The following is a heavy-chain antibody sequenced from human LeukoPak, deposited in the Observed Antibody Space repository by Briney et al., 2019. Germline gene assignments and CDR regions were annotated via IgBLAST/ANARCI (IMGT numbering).Heavy chain of an antibody. D-gene: IGHD1-1*01. CDR1: GGSFSGYY. Sequence: PSETLSLTCAVSGGSFSGYYWSWIRQPPGKGLEWIGEINHSGSTNYNPSLKSRVTISVDTSKNQFSLKLSSVTAADTAVYYCARVPGTRSFDSWGQGTMVTVSS. CDR2: INHSGST. V-gene: IGHV4-34*01. J-gene: IGHJ3*02. CDR3: ARVPGTRSFDS.